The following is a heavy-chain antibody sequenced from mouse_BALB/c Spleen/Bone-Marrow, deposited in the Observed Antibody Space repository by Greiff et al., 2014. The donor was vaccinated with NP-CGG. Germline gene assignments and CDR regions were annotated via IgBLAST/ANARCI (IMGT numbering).Heavy chain of an antibody. Sequence: DVHLVESGGGLVKPEGSLKLSCAASGFTFSSYTMSWVRQTPEKRLEWVATISSGGGNTYYPDSVKGRFTISRDNAKNNLYLQMSSLRSEDTALYYCARYGSGTFAYWGQRTLVTVSA. D-gene: IGHD3-1*01. CDR1: GFTFSSYT. CDR2: ISSGGGNT. J-gene: IGHJ3*01. CDR3: ARYGSGTFAY. V-gene: IGHV5-9*03.